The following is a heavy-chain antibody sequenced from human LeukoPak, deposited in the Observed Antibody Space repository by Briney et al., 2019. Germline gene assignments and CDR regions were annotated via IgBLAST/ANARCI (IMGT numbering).Heavy chain of an antibody. CDR3: ARDFYGSGSYLYY. J-gene: IGHJ4*02. D-gene: IGHD3-10*01. CDR2: IYYSGST. Sequence: PSETLSLTCTVSGGSISSSSYYWGWIRQPPGKGLEWIGSIYYSGSTYYNPSLKSRVTISVDTSKNQFSLKLSSVTAADTAVYYCARDFYGSGSYLYYWGQGTLVTVSS. V-gene: IGHV4-39*07. CDR1: GGSISSSSYY.